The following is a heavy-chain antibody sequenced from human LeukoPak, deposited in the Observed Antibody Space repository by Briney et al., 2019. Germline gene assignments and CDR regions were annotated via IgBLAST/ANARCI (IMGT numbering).Heavy chain of an antibody. Sequence: SGGSLRLSCAASGFTFSTYSMHWVRQAPGKGLEWVAVISSDGSITSYGDSVKGRFTSSRDNSKNTLYLQMNSLRVEDTAVYYCATSSTWQTMNFDYWGQGTLVTVSS. CDR2: ISSDGSIT. J-gene: IGHJ4*02. V-gene: IGHV3-30-3*01. D-gene: IGHD6-13*01. CDR3: ATSSTWQTMNFDY. CDR1: GFTFSTYS.